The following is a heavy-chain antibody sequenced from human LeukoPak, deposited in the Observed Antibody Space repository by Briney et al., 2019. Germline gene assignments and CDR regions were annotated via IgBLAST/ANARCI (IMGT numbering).Heavy chain of an antibody. CDR3: ARGSIAARGDFDY. CDR2: IYHRGST. Sequence: PSETLSLTCAVSGYSISSGYYWGWIRQPPGKGLEWIGRIYHRGSTYYNPSLKSRVTISVDTSKNQFSLKLSSVTAADTAVYYCARGSIAARGDFDYWGQGTLVTVSS. V-gene: IGHV4-38-2*01. CDR1: GYSISSGYY. D-gene: IGHD6-6*01. J-gene: IGHJ4*02.